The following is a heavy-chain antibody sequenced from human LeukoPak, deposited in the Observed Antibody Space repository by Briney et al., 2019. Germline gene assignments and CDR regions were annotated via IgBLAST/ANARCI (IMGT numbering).Heavy chain of an antibody. CDR1: GFTFSNAW. V-gene: IGHV3-15*01. Sequence: GGSLRLSCAASGFTFSNAWMSWVRQAPRKGLEWVGRIKSKTDGGTTDYAAPVKGRFTISRDDSKNTLYLQMNSLKTEDTAVYYCTTGATMIVVEEVDYWGQGTLVTVSS. D-gene: IGHD3-22*01. CDR2: IKSKTDGGTT. CDR3: TTGATMIVVEEVDY. J-gene: IGHJ4*02.